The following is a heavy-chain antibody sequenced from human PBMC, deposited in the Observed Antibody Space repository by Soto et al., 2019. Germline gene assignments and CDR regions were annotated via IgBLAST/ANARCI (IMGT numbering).Heavy chain of an antibody. CDR1: GYTFTSFD. CDR2: LNPNSGNT. V-gene: IGHV1-8*01. CDR3: ARGVTTAASEH. J-gene: IGHJ4*02. Sequence: GASVKVSCKASGYTFTSFDINWGRQATGQGLEWVGWLNPNSGNTAYGQKFQGRVTMTSTSISTAYMELSSLTSDDTAVYYCARGVTTAASEHWGQGTTVTVAS. D-gene: IGHD4-4*01.